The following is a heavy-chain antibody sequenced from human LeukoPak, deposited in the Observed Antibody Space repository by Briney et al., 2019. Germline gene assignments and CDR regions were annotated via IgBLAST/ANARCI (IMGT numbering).Heavy chain of an antibody. V-gene: IGHV4-39*07. J-gene: IGHJ4*02. Sequence: SETLSLTCTVSGGSISSSSYYWGWIRQPPGKGLEWIGSIYYSGSTYYNPSLKSQVTISVDTSKNQFSLKLSSVTAADTAVYYCARDLQLIEGGVDYWGQGTLVTVSS. D-gene: IGHD2-2*01. CDR2: IYYSGST. CDR3: ARDLQLIEGGVDY. CDR1: GGSISSSSYY.